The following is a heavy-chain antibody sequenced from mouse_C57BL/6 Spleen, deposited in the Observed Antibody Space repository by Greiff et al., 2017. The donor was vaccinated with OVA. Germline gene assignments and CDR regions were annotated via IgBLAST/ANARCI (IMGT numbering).Heavy chain of an antibody. D-gene: IGHD2-3*01. CDR3: ANDGPFAY. J-gene: IGHJ3*01. V-gene: IGHV1-76*01. Sequence: VKLQQSGAELVRPGASVKLSCKASGYTFTDYYINWVKQRPGQGLEWIARIYPGSGNTYYNEKFKGKATLTAEKSSSTAYMQLSSLTSEDSAVYFCANDGPFAYWGQGTLVTVSA. CDR1: GYTFTDYY. CDR2: IYPGSGNT.